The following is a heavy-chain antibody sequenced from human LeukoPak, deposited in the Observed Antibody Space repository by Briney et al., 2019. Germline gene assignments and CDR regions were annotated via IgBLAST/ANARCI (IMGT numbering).Heavy chain of an antibody. CDR2: IYPGDSDT. CDR3: ARGTYSSSWYLNY. J-gene: IGHJ4*02. V-gene: IGHV5-51*01. CDR1: GCSFTSYW. D-gene: IGHD6-13*01. Sequence: GESLKISCKGSGCSFTSYWIGWVRQMPGKGLEWMGIIYPGDSDTRYSPSFQGQVTISADKSISTAYLQWSSLKASDTAMYYCARGTYSSSWYLNYWGQGTLVTVSS.